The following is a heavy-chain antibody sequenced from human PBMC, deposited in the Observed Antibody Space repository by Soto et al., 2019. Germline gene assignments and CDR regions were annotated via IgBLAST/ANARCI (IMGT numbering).Heavy chain of an antibody. CDR1: GFTLSSFG. CDR2: FWGDGSNN. J-gene: IGHJ4*02. D-gene: IGHD5-12*01. CDR3: ARHNYGYDWDL. V-gene: IGHV3-33*01. Sequence: GGSLRLSCTASGFTLSSFGMHWVRQAPGKGLEWVAVFWGDGSNNYYAAPVKGRFTMSRDHFQNTLYLQMSSLRVEDTAVYYCARHNYGYDWDLWGQGTLVTVSS.